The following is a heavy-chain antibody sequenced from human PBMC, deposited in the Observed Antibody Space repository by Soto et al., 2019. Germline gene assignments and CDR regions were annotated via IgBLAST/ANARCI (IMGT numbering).Heavy chain of an antibody. CDR1: GFTFSSYA. J-gene: IGHJ5*02. V-gene: IGHV3-23*01. Sequence: GGSLRLSCAASGFTFSSYAMSWVRQAPGKGLEWVSAISGSGGSTYYADSVKGRFTISRDNSKNTLYLQMNSLRAEDTAVYYCAKALGSGWYPGEFDPWGQGTLVTVSS. CDR3: AKALGSGWYPGEFDP. D-gene: IGHD6-19*01. CDR2: ISGSGGST.